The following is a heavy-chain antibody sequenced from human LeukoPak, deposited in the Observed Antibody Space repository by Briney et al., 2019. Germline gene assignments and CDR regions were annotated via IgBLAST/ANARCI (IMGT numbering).Heavy chain of an antibody. CDR3: ARHRSPYCSGGSCYRGGYFDL. V-gene: IGHV4-34*01. CDR1: GASFSGYY. Sequence: SETLSLTCAVYGASFSGYYWSWIRQPPGKGLEWIGEINHSGSTNYNPSLKSRVTISVDTSKNHFSLKLSSVTAADTAVYYCARHRSPYCSGGSCYRGGYFDLWGRGTLVTVSS. J-gene: IGHJ2*01. CDR2: INHSGST. D-gene: IGHD2-15*01.